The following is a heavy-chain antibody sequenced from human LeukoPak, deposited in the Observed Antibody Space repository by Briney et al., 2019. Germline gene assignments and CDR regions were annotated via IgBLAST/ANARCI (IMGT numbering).Heavy chain of an antibody. V-gene: IGHV4-59*01. CDR2: IYYSGST. D-gene: IGHD3-10*01. CDR1: GGSISSYY. J-gene: IGHJ5*02. Sequence: SETLSLTCTVSGGSISSYYWSWIRQPPGKGLEWIGYIYYSGSTNYNPSLKSQVTISVDTSKNQFSLKLTSVTAADTAVYFCARGGYYGSGNDFRFDPWGQGTLVTVSS. CDR3: ARGGYYGSGNDFRFDP.